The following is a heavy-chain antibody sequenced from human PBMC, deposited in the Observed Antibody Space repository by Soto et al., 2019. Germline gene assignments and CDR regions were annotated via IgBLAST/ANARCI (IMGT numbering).Heavy chain of an antibody. CDR2: ISYDGSNK. CDR1: GFTFSSYA. Sequence: QVQLVESGGGVVQPGRSLRLSCAASGFTFSSYAMHWVRQAPGKGPEWVAVISYDGSNKYYADSVKGRFTISRDNSKNTLYLQMNSLRAEDTAVYYCARVQDTYYYGSESPSFDYWGQGTLVTVSS. D-gene: IGHD3-10*01. V-gene: IGHV3-30-3*01. CDR3: ARVQDTYYYGSESPSFDY. J-gene: IGHJ4*02.